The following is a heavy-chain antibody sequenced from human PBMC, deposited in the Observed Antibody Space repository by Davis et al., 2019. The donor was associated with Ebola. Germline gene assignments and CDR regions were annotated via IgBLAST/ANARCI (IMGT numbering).Heavy chain of an antibody. CDR2: ISGSGGST. D-gene: IGHD3-10*01. V-gene: IGHV3-23*01. CDR3: ATLLLWLN. CDR1: GFTFSSYA. J-gene: IGHJ1*01. Sequence: ESLKISCAASGFTFSSYAMSWVRQAPGKGLEWVSAISGSGGSTYYADSVKGRFTISRDNSKNTLYLQMNSLRAEDTAVYYCATLLLWLNWGQGTLVTVSS.